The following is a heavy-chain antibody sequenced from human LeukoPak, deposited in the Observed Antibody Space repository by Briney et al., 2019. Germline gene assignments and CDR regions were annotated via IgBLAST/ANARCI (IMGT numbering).Heavy chain of an antibody. Sequence: PGGSLRLSCAASGFTFSSYGMHWVRQAPGKGLEWAAVTSYDGSNKYYADSVKGRFTISRDNSKNTLYLQMNSLRAEDTAVYYRAKELVRPRAGKGPTFDYWGQGTLVTVSS. CDR3: AKELVRPRAGKGPTFDY. CDR1: GFTFSSYG. V-gene: IGHV3-30*18. J-gene: IGHJ4*02. CDR2: TSYDGSNK. D-gene: IGHD3-10*01.